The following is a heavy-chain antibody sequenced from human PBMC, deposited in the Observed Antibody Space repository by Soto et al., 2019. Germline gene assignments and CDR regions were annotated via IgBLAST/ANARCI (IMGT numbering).Heavy chain of an antibody. D-gene: IGHD3-10*01. V-gene: IGHV1-18*01. J-gene: IGHJ4*02. CDR1: GYTFTSYG. CDR3: AAEYSYASGTGY. Sequence: QVQLVQSGAEVKKPGASVKVSCKASGYTFTSYGISWVRQAPGQGLEWMGWISVYNGNTNYAQKLQGRVTMTTDTSTSTAYMELLSLGSEDTAVCYCAAEYSYASGTGYWGQGTLVTVSS. CDR2: ISVYNGNT.